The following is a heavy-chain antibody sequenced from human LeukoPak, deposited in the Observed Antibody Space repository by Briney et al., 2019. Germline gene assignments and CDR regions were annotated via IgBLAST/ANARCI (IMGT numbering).Heavy chain of an antibody. J-gene: IGHJ4*02. CDR1: GFTFSSYA. V-gene: IGHV3-64*01. CDR3: ARGIAARPGAPYDY. Sequence: GGSLRLSCAASGFTFSSYAMHWVRQAPGKGLEYVSAISSNGGSTYYANPVKGRFTISRDNSKNTLYLQMGSLRAEDMAVYYCARGIAARPGAPYDYWGQGTLVTVSS. D-gene: IGHD6-6*01. CDR2: ISSNGGST.